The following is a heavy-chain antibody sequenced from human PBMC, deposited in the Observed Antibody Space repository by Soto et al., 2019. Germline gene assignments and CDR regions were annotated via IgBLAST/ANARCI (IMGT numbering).Heavy chain of an antibody. CDR2: INPNSGGT. V-gene: IGHV1-2*04. J-gene: IGHJ4*02. CDR1: GYTVTGYY. Sequence: ASVKVSCKASGYTVTGYYMHWVRQAPGQGLEWMGWINPNSGGTNYAQKFRGWVTMTRDTSISTAYMELSRLRSDDTAVYYCARVRPEAYDSSGYYDYWGQGTLVTVSS. CDR3: ARVRPEAYDSSGYYDY. D-gene: IGHD3-22*01.